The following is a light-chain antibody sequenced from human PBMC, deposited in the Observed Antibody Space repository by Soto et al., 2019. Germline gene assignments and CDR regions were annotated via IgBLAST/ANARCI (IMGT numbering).Light chain of an antibody. CDR3: GTWDYTLTAVV. V-gene: IGLV1-51*01. CDR1: HSNIGNNF. J-gene: IGLJ2*01. CDR2: DNN. Sequence: QSALTQPPSVSATPGQHITISCSGSHSNIGNNFVSWYQHLPGTAPKLLIFDNNKRPSGIPDRFSGSKSGTSATLGITGLQTGDEGDYFCGTWDYTLTAVVFGGGTQLTVL.